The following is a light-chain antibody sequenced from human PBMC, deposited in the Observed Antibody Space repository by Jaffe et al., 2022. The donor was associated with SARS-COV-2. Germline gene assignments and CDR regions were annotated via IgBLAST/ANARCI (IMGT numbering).Light chain of an antibody. V-gene: IGLV2-14*01. Sequence: QPALTQPASVSGSPGQSITISCTGTSSDVGGYNFVSWYQQHPDKPPKLMIYEVTNRPSGVSNRFSGSKSGNTASLTISGLQAEDEADYYCSSFASGNKVFFGGGTKVTVL. CDR1: SSDVGGYNF. J-gene: IGLJ2*01. CDR2: EVT. CDR3: SSFASGNKVF.